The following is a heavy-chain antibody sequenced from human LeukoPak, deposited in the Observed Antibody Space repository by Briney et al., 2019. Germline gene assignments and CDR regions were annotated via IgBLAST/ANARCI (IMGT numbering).Heavy chain of an antibody. CDR1: GFTFSSYA. CDR2: ISGSGGST. J-gene: IGHJ3*02. D-gene: IGHD3-22*01. V-gene: IGHV3-23*01. Sequence: GGSLRLSCAASGFTFSSYAMSWVRQAPGKRLEWVSAISGSGGSTYYADSVKGRFTISRDNSKNTLYLQMNSLRAEDTAVYYCAKDLTYYYDSSGPDAFDIWGQGTMVTVSS. CDR3: AKDLTYYYDSSGPDAFDI.